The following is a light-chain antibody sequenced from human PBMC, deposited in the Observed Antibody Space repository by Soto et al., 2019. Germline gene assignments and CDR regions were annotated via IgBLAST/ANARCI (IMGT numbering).Light chain of an antibody. CDR3: QQCDKFST. CDR1: HTINNW. J-gene: IGKJ1*01. CDR2: EAS. V-gene: IGKV1-5*01. Sequence: DIQMTQSPSTLSASVGDRVTITCLASHTINNWLAWYRQKPGKAPKLLISEASRLESGVPSRFNGSGYGTEFTLTIRSLQPDDFATYYCQQCDKFSTFGQGT.